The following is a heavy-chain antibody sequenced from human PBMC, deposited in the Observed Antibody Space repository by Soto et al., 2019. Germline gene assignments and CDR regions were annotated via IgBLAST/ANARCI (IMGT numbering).Heavy chain of an antibody. CDR3: VREALRTRYPRGWFDP. D-gene: IGHD3-9*01. CDR2: INPNSGGT. J-gene: IGHJ5*02. Sequence: GASVKVSCKASGYTFIGYYMHWIRQVPGQGLEWMGWINPNSGGTNYALKFQGRVTMTRDTSISSIFMDLNGLTSEDTAVYYCVREALRTRYPRGWFDPWGQGTLVTVSS. V-gene: IGHV1-2*02. CDR1: GYTFIGYY.